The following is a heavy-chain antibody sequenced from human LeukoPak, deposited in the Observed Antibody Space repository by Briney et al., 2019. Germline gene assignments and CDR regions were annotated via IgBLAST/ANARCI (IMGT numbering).Heavy chain of an antibody. Sequence: GGSLRLSCAASGFSFISYGMHWVRQAPGKGLEWGGVLSDDGRRKDYADSVKGRFTISRDNSKDTLYLQMNSLRAEDTAVYYCAKRPSDYGDYVSYFDYWGQGTLVTVSS. CDR1: GFSFISYG. CDR3: AKRPSDYGDYVSYFDY. CDR2: LSDDGRRK. V-gene: IGHV3-30*18. J-gene: IGHJ4*02. D-gene: IGHD4-17*01.